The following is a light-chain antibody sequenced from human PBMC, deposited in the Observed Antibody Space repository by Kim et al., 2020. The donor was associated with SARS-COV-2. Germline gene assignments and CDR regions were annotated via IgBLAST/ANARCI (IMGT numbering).Light chain of an antibody. CDR3: QSYDSNNHWV. J-gene: IGLJ3*02. V-gene: IGLV6-57*02. CDR2: EDN. Sequence: KTVTISCTGSSGSIASNYVQWYQQRPGSAPTTVIYEDNQRPSGVPDRFSGSIDSSSNSASLTISGLQPEDEADYYCQSYDSNNHWVFGGGTKLTVL. CDR1: SGSIASNY.